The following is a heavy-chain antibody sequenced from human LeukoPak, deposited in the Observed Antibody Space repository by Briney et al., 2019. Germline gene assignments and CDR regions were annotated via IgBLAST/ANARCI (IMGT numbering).Heavy chain of an antibody. V-gene: IGHV3-20*04. J-gene: IGHJ4*02. CDR1: GFRFDDHG. CDR2: INWNGGRT. Sequence: PGGSLRLSCAPSGFRFDDHGMSWVRQAPGKGLEWVSGINWNGGRTGYGDSVKRRFTISRDNAKNSLYLQMNSLRAEDTALYYCAGGDRNGWYFDYWGQGILVTVSS. CDR3: AGGDRNGWYFDY. D-gene: IGHD6-19*01.